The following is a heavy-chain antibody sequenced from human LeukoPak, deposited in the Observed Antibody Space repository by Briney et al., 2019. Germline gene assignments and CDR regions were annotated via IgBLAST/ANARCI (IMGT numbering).Heavy chain of an antibody. V-gene: IGHV4-38-2*02. CDR1: GYSISSGYY. J-gene: IGHJ3*02. CDR3: AREDGTAMDNAFDI. CDR2: IYHSGRT. Sequence: SETLSLTCTVSGYSISSGYYWGWIRQPPGMGLEWIGSIYHSGRTYYNPSLKSRVTIPVDTSNNQFFLKLNSVTAADTAVYYCAREDGTAMDNAFDIWSQGTMVTVSS. D-gene: IGHD5-18*01.